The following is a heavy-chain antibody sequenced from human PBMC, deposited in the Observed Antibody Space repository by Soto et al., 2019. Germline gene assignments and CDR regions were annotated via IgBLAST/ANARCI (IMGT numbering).Heavy chain of an antibody. D-gene: IGHD4-17*01. CDR2: IKQDGSEK. V-gene: IGHV3-7*01. CDR1: GFTFTSHW. J-gene: IGHJ4*02. CDR3: ARLDYGDLAF. Sequence: EVQLVDSGGGLVQPGGSLRLSCEASGFTFTSHWMTWVRQAPGKGLEWVANIKQDGSEKYYVDSVKGRFTISRDNAKNSLYLQMNSLRAEDTAVNYCARLDYGDLAFWGQGTLVTVSS.